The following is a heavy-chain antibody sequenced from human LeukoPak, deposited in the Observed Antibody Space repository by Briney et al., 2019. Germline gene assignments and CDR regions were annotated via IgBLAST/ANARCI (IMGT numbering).Heavy chain of an antibody. CDR3: ARRTGLSGLVDY. D-gene: IGHD3/OR15-3a*01. J-gene: IGHJ4*02. CDR2: IIPIFGTA. Sequence: SVKVSCKASGGTFSSYAISWVRQAPGQGLEWMGGIIPIFGTANYAQKFQGRVTITADESTSTAYMELSSLRSEDTAVYYCARRTGLSGLVDYGGQGTLVTVSS. CDR1: GGTFSSYA. V-gene: IGHV1-69*01.